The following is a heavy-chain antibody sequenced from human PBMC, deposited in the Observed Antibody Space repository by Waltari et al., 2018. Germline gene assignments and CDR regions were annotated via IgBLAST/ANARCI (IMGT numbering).Heavy chain of an antibody. J-gene: IGHJ2*01. Sequence: QVQLQESGPGLVKPSQTLSLTCTVSGGSISSGSYYWSWIRPPAGKGLEWIGRIYTSGSTNYNPSLKSRVTISVDTSKNQFSLKLSSVTAADTAVYYCARERGERDGYNYYWYFDLWGRGTLVTVSS. CDR3: ARERGERDGYNYYWYFDL. CDR1: GGSISSGSYY. D-gene: IGHD5-12*01. V-gene: IGHV4-61*02. CDR2: IYTSGST.